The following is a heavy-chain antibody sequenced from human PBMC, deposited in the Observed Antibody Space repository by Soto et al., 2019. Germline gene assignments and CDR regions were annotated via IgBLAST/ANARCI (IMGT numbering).Heavy chain of an antibody. V-gene: IGHV4-30-2*01. J-gene: IGHJ4*02. CDR3: ARGGGFDSFDY. Sequence: QLQLHTSGSGLVKPSQTLSLTCTVSGASITYGAYSWSWIRQTPGKGLEWIGYINHLETTFYNPSFESRLTLSIDRTKNQFSLNLKSMSAADRAVYFCARGGGFDSFDYWGQGILVTVSS. CDR1: GASITYGAYS. D-gene: IGHD3-10*01. CDR2: INHLETT.